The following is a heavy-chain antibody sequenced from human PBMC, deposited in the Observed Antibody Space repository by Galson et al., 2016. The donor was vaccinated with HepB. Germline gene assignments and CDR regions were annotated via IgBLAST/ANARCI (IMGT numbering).Heavy chain of an antibody. CDR1: GFSFSSHD. CDR3: ARDWPLLGVDY. Sequence: SLRLSCAASGFSFSSHDMIWVRQAPGKGLEWVSSISRNSDYVHYADSVKGRFILSRDNAKNSLYLQMNTLRVEDTAVYYCARDWPLLGVDYWGRGTLVIVSS. J-gene: IGHJ4*02. CDR2: ISRNSDYV. V-gene: IGHV3-21*01.